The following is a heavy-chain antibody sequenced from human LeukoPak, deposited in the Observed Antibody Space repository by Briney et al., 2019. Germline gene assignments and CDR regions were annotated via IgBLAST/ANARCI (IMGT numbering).Heavy chain of an antibody. CDR1: GFTFSAYY. J-gene: IGHJ4*02. Sequence: PGGSLRLSCAASGFTFSAYYMDWVRQAPGKGLEWVGRTRNQANAYTTEYAASVKGRFIISRDDSHNSLYLQMNSLKTEDTAVYYCVKVTGTTWPKSYFDCWGQGTRVTVSS. V-gene: IGHV3-72*01. D-gene: IGHD3-10*01. CDR2: TRNQANAYTT. CDR3: VKVTGTTWPKSYFDC.